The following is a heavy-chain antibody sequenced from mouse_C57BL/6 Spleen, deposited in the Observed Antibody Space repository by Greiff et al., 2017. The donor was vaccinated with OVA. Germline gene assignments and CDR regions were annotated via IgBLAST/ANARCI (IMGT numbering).Heavy chain of an antibody. Sequence: VQLKESGPELVKPGASVKIPCKASGYTFTDYNMDWVKQSHGKSLEWIGDINPNNGGTIYNQKFKGKATLTVDKSSSTAYMELRSLTSEDTAVYYCARRETAQASYYAMDYWGQGTSVTVSS. CDR2: INPNNGGT. D-gene: IGHD3-2*02. J-gene: IGHJ4*01. V-gene: IGHV1-18*01. CDR1: GYTFTDYN. CDR3: ARRETAQASYYAMDY.